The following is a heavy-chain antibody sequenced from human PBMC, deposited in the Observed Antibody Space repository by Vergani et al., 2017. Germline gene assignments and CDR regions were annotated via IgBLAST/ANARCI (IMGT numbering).Heavy chain of an antibody. J-gene: IGHJ5*02. V-gene: IGHV1-8*01. CDR3: ARGVLDSKYRHNWFGP. D-gene: IGHD3/OR15-3a*01. CDR1: GYNFTSFD. CDR2: MNPKSGNT. Sequence: QEQLVQSGAEVRKPGASVKVSFKASGYNFTSFDINWVRLATGQGLEWMGWMNPKSGNTAYAAKFQGRITMTRDSSTDTAYMEMKSLRSEDTAIYFCARGVLDSKYRHNWFGPWGQGTVVTVSS.